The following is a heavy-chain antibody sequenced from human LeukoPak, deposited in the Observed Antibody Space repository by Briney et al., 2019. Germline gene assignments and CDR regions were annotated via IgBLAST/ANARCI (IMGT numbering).Heavy chain of an antibody. Sequence: GGSLRLSCAASGFIVSSNYMTWVRQAPGKGLEWVSILYSGGPIYYADSVKGRFTISRDNSKNTLYLQMNSLRAEDTAVYYSARESDYGSGSYPPFDYWGQGTLVTVSS. CDR1: GFIVSSNY. J-gene: IGHJ4*02. CDR2: LYSGGPI. D-gene: IGHD3-10*01. V-gene: IGHV3-53*01. CDR3: ARESDYGSGSYPPFDY.